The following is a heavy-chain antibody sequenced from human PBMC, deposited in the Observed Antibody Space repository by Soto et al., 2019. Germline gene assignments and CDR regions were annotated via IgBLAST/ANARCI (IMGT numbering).Heavy chain of an antibody. CDR1: GYTFTSYY. CDR2: INPSGGST. J-gene: IGHJ4*02. D-gene: IGHD3-22*01. V-gene: IGHV1-46*01. CDR3: ARDPFYYDSSGYYSH. Sequence: ASVKVSFKASGYTFTSYYMHWVRQAPGQGLEWMGIINPSGGSTSYAQKFQGRVTMTRDTSTSTVYMELSSLRSEDTAVYYCARDPFYYDSSGYYSHWGQGTLVTVSA.